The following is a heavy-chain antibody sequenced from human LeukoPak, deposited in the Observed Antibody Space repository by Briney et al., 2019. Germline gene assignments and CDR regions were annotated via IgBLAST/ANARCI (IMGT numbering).Heavy chain of an antibody. CDR1: GYSFTNYW. J-gene: IGHJ3*02. CDR3: AKMGPGALTADAFDI. Sequence: GESLKISCKGSGYSFTNYWIGWVRQMPGKGLEWMGNISPGDSDTRYIPSFQGQFTISADKSITTAYLQWSSLKASDTATYFCAKMGPGALTADAFDIWDQGTTVTVSS. V-gene: IGHV5-51*01. D-gene: IGHD1-14*01. CDR2: ISPGDSDT.